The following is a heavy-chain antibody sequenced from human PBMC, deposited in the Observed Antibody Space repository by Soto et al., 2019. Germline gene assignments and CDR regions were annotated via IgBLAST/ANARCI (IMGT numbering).Heavy chain of an antibody. J-gene: IGHJ4*02. CDR3: AKDIGDYGDPDNFDY. V-gene: IGHV3-23*01. Sequence: GGSLRLSCAASGFTFSSYAMSWVRQAPGKGLEWVSAISGSGGSTYYADSVKGRFTISRDNSKNTLYLQMNSLRAEDTAVYYCAKDIGDYGDPDNFDYWGQGTLVTVSS. CDR1: GFTFSSYA. D-gene: IGHD4-17*01. CDR2: ISGSGGST.